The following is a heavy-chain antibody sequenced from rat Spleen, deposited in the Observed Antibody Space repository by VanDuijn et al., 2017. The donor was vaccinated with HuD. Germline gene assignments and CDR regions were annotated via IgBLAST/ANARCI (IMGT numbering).Heavy chain of an antibody. CDR2: ISYDGGTT. Sequence: EVQLVESGGGLVQPGRSLKLSCAASGFTFGDYYMAWVRQAPAKGLEWVTSISYDGGTTYYRDSVKGRFTISRNNAKSSLYLHMDSLRSEDTATYYCTTDGPLLTTVATGYFDYWGQGVMVTVSS. J-gene: IGHJ2*01. CDR1: GFTFGDYY. CDR3: TTDGPLLTTVATGYFDY. V-gene: IGHV5-20*01. D-gene: IGHD1-8*01.